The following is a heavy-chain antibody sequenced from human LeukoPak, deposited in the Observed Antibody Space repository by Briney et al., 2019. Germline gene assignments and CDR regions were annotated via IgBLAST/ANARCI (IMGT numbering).Heavy chain of an antibody. CDR1: GFTLENYA. D-gene: IGHD3-9*01. V-gene: IGHV3-21*01. CDR2: ISSSSSYI. CDR3: AREVLRYKQIDY. J-gene: IGHJ4*02. Sequence: PGGSLRLSCGASGFTLENYAINWVRQAPGKGLEWVSSISSSSSYIYYADSVKGRFTISRDNAKNSLYLQMNSLRAEDTAVYYCAREVLRYKQIDYWGQGTLVTVSS.